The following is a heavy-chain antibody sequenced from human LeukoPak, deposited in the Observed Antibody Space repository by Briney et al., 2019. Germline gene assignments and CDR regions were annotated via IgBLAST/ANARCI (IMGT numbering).Heavy chain of an antibody. CDR2: VDHTGST. D-gene: IGHD1-1*01. J-gene: IGHJ6*03. Sequence: SSETLSLTCSVSDDSITMYYWTWIRQPPGKGLEWIGYVDHTGSTNFNPSLNVRVSISRDTTKILFSLRLRSVTAADTAVYFCARGRVSSSTWYSTYYYYFYMDVWGKGTTVTVSS. CDR1: DDSITMYY. CDR3: ARGRVSSSTWYSTYYYYFYMDV. V-gene: IGHV4-59*01.